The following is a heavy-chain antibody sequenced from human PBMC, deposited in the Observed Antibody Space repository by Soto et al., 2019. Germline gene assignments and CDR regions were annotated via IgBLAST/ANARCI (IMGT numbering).Heavy chain of an antibody. CDR3: ARDKNLLLGC. V-gene: IGHV1-3*01. CDR2: INAGNGNT. J-gene: IGHJ4*02. D-gene: IGHD3-10*01. Sequence: ASVKVSCKASGYTFTSYAMHWVRQAPLQRLEWMGWINAGNGNTKYSQKFQGRVTITRDTYASTAYMELSSLRSDDTAVYYCARDKNLLLGCWGQGTPVTVSS. CDR1: GYTFTSYA.